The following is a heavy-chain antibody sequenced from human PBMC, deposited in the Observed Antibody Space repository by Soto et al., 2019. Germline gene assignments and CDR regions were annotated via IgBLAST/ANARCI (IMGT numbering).Heavy chain of an antibody. V-gene: IGHV3-74*01. CDR2: INSDGSST. J-gene: IGHJ4*02. CDR1: GFTSSSYW. CDR3: ARSPYYGAGSYYND. Sequence: GGSLSLSYAASGFTSSSYWMHWVRQAPGKGLVWVSRINSDGSSTSYADSVKGRFTISRDNAKNTQYLQMNSLTAEDTAVYYCARSPYYGAGSYYNDWGQGTLVTVSS. D-gene: IGHD3-10*01.